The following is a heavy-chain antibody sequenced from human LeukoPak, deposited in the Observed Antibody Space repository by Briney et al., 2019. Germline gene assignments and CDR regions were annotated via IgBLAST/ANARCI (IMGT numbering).Heavy chain of an antibody. CDR3: ARGGLPAATPFDY. CDR2: IIPIFGTA. V-gene: IGHV1-69*13. Sequence: ASVKVSCKASGGTFSSYAISWVRQAPGQGLEWMGGIIPIFGTANYAQKFQGRVTITADESTSTAYMELSSLRSEDTAVYYCARGGLPAATPFDYWGQGTLVTVSS. CDR1: GGTFSSYA. D-gene: IGHD2-2*01. J-gene: IGHJ4*02.